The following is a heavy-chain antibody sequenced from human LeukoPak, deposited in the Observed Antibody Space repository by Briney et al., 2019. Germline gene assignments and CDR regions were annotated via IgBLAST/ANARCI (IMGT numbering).Heavy chain of an antibody. Sequence: PSETLSLTCTVSGGSISSGDYYWSWIRQPPGKGLEWIGYIYYSGSTYYNPSLKSRVTISVDTSKNQFSLKLSSVTAADTAVYYCARGPTYYDFWSGNNGWFDPWGQGTLVTVSS. CDR1: GGSISSGDYY. CDR3: ARGPTYYDFWSGNNGWFDP. CDR2: IYYSGST. D-gene: IGHD3-3*01. V-gene: IGHV4-30-4*08. J-gene: IGHJ5*02.